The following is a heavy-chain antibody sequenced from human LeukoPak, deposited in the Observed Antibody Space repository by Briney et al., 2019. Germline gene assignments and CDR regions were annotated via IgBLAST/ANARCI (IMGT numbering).Heavy chain of an antibody. D-gene: IGHD2-15*01. J-gene: IGHJ4*02. CDR3: ARVGVVVPLTHTLYYFDY. CDR1: GGSFSGYY. Sequence: PSETLSLTCAVYGGSFSGYYWSWIRQPPGEGLEWIGEINHSGSTNYNPSLKSRVTISVDTSRNQFSLKLSSVTAADTAVYYCARVGVVVPLTHTLYYFDYWGQGTLVTVSS. CDR2: INHSGST. V-gene: IGHV4-34*01.